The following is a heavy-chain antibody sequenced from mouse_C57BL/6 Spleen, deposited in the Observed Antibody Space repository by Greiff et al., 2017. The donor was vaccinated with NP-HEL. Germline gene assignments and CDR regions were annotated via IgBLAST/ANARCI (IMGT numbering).Heavy chain of an antibody. V-gene: IGHV1-4*01. CDR1: GYTFTSYT. CDR3: ARGLTMVTTLFDY. D-gene: IGHD2-2*01. Sequence: VQLQQSGAELARPGASVKMSCKASGYTFTSYTMHWVKQRPGQGLEWIGYINPSSGYTKYNQKFKDKATLTADKSSSTAYMQLSSLTSEDSAVDYCARGLTMVTTLFDYWGQGTTLTVSS. J-gene: IGHJ2*01. CDR2: INPSSGYT.